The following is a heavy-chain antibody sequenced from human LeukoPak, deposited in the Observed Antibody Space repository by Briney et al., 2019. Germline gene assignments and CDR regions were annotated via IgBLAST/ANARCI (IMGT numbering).Heavy chain of an antibody. Sequence: SVKVSCKASGGTFSSYAISWVRQAPGQGLEWMGGIIPIFGTANYAQKFQGRVTITADESTSTAYMELSSLRSEDTAVYYCASRYCSSTSCYGSGYYYYMDVWGKGTTVTVSS. J-gene: IGHJ6*03. CDR1: GGTFSSYA. CDR2: IIPIFGTA. D-gene: IGHD2-2*01. V-gene: IGHV1-69*01. CDR3: ASRYCSSTSCYGSGYYYYMDV.